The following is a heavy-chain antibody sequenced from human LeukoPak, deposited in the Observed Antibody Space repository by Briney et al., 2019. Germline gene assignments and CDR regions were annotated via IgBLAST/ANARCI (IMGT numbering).Heavy chain of an antibody. V-gene: IGHV4-4*09. D-gene: IGHD3-9*01. CDR2: IYTCGST. J-gene: IGHJ3*01. CDR1: GGSISSYY. CDR3: ARVPADSDSLTGYYLALDV. Sequence: SETLSLTCTVSGGSISSYYWGWIRHPPGQGLKGFGYIYTCGSTNSNPPLESRVTISVDTSKDQFSLMLSSVTAADSAVYYCARVPADSDSLTGYYLALDVWGQGTMVTVFS.